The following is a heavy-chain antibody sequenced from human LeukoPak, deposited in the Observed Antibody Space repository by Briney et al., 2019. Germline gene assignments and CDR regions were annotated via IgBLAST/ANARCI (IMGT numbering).Heavy chain of an antibody. Sequence: PGGSLRLSCAASGFTFSSYSMNWVRQAPGKGLEWVSYISSSSSTIYYADSVKGRFTISRDNAKNSLYLQMNSLRDEDTAAYYCARDTSYDFWSGYRDYGMDVWGQGTTVTVSS. J-gene: IGHJ6*02. D-gene: IGHD3-3*01. CDR1: GFTFSSYS. V-gene: IGHV3-48*02. CDR2: ISSSSSTI. CDR3: ARDTSYDFWSGYRDYGMDV.